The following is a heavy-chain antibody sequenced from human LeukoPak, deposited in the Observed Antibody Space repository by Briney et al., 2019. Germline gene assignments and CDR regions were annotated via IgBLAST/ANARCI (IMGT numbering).Heavy chain of an antibody. J-gene: IGHJ4*02. Sequence: RPSETLSLTCAVYGGSFSGYYWSWIRQPPGKGLEWIGEISHSGSTNYNPSLKSRVTISVDTSKNQFSLKLSSVTAADTAVYYCARGDHMVRGVIAYWGQGTLVTVSS. CDR1: GGSFSGYY. D-gene: IGHD3-10*01. CDR3: ARGDHMVRGVIAY. CDR2: ISHSGST. V-gene: IGHV4-34*01.